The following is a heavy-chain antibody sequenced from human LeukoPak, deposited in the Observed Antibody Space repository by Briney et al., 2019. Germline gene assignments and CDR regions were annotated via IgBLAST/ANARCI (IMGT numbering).Heavy chain of an antibody. CDR2: IKSKTDGGTT. Sequence: GGSLRLSCAASGFTFSNAWMSWVRQAPGKGLEWVGRIKSKTDGGTTDYAAPVKGRFTISRDDSKNTLYLQMNSLKTEDTAVYYCTTASSSDFWSGYASRPYYFDYWGQGTLVTVSS. J-gene: IGHJ4*02. CDR3: TTASSSDFWSGYASRPYYFDY. CDR1: GFTFSNAW. D-gene: IGHD3-3*01. V-gene: IGHV3-15*01.